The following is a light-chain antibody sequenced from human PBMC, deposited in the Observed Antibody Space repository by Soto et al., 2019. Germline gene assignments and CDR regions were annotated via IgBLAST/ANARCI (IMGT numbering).Light chain of an antibody. V-gene: IGKV3-15*01. J-gene: IGKJ1*01. CDR3: QQSNNWPSK. Sequence: ELVLTQSPATLSVSPGERATISCRASQTVSRNLAWYQQKPGQAPRLLFHGASTRATGVPARFSGSGSWTELSLTGSSLQSEALAVYCCQQSNNWPSKFGQGTKVEIK. CDR2: GAS. CDR1: QTVSRN.